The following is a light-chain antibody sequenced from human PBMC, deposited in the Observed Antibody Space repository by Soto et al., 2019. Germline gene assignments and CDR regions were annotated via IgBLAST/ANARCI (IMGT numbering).Light chain of an antibody. CDR3: QQYYSTPYT. CDR2: WAS. V-gene: IGKV4-1*01. J-gene: IGKJ2*01. Sequence: DIVMTQSPDSLAVSLGERATINCKSSQTVLYSSSNNNYLAWYQQKPGQPPKLLIYWASTRESGVPDRFSGSGSGPDFTLTISSLQAEDVAIYYCQQYYSTPYTFGQGTKLEIK. CDR1: QTVLYSSSNNNY.